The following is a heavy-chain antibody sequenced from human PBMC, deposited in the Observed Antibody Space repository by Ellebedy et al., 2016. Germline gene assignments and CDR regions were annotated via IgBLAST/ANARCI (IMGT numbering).Heavy chain of an antibody. CDR3: ARATYYYESSGSYGAFDI. CDR2: IYHSGTT. V-gene: IGHV4-30-2*01. Sequence: SETLSLTCAVSGGSITSGGYSWTWIRQPPGKNLEWIGYIYHSGTTYYDPSLKSRVTISVDRSKNQFYLRLSSVTAADTAVYYCARATYYYESSGSYGAFDIWGQGTMVTVSS. CDR1: GGSITSGGYS. J-gene: IGHJ3*02. D-gene: IGHD3-22*01.